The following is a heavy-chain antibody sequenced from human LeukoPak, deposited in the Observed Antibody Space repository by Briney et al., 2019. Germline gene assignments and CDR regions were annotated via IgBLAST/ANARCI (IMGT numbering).Heavy chain of an antibody. Sequence: ASVTVSCKASGYTFTSYGISWVRQAPGQGLEWMGWISAYNGNTNYAQKLQGRVTMTTDTSTSTAYMELRSLRSDATAVYYCARDSFIAVAGTGGDYWGQGTLVTVSS. V-gene: IGHV1-18*01. J-gene: IGHJ4*02. CDR1: GYTFTSYG. CDR2: ISAYNGNT. D-gene: IGHD6-19*01. CDR3: ARDSFIAVAGTGGDY.